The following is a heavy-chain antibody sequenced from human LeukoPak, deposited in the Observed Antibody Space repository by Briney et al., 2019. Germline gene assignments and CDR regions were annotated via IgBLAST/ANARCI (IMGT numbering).Heavy chain of an antibody. V-gene: IGHV3-30*02. J-gene: IGHJ4*02. D-gene: IGHD2-15*01. Sequence: GGSLRLSCAASGFTFDDYGMHWVRQPPGKGLGWVAFIRYDGSNKYYADSVKGRFTISRDNSKNTLYLQMNSLRAEDTAVYYCAKDHLGYCSGGSCYYFDYWGQGTLVTVSS. CDR1: GFTFDDYG. CDR3: AKDHLGYCSGGSCYYFDY. CDR2: IRYDGSNK.